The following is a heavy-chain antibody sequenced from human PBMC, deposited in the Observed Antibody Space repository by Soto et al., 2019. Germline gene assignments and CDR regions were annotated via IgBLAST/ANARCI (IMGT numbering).Heavy chain of an antibody. CDR2: IYYSGST. CDR3: ARVAAADYYYYYYMDV. J-gene: IGHJ6*03. D-gene: IGHD6-13*01. Sequence: SETLSLTCTVSGGSISSYYWSWIRQPPGKGLEWIGYIYYSGSTNYNPSLKSRVTISVDTSKNQFSLKLSSVTAADTAVYYCARVAAADYYYYYYMDVWGKGTTVTVSS. V-gene: IGHV4-59*01. CDR1: GGSISSYY.